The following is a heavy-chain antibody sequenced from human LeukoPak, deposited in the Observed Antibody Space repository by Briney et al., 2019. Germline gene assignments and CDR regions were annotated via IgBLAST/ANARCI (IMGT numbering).Heavy chain of an antibody. CDR3: AKDHDSSGWYADYFDY. D-gene: IGHD6-19*01. V-gene: IGHV3-30*18. CDR2: ISYDGCNK. J-gene: IGHJ4*02. Sequence: GGSLRLSCAASGFTFSSYGMHWVRQAPGKGLEWVAVISYDGCNKYYADSVKGRFTISRDNSKNTLYLQMNSLRAEDTAVYYCAKDHDSSGWYADYFDYWGQGTLVTVSS. CDR1: GFTFSSYG.